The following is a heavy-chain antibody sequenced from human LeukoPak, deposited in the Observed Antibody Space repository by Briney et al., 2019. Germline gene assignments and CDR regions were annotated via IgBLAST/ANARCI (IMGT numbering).Heavy chain of an antibody. CDR2: IKQDGSEK. CDR1: GFTFSSYW. Sequence: GGSLRLSCAASGFTFSSYWMSWVRQAPGKGLEWVANIKQDGSEKYYVDSVKGRFTISRDNAKNSLYLQMNSLRAEDTAVYYCARDQGSGINYYYYYMDVWGKGTTVTVSS. D-gene: IGHD3-10*01. CDR3: ARDQGSGINYYYYYMDV. J-gene: IGHJ6*03. V-gene: IGHV3-7*01.